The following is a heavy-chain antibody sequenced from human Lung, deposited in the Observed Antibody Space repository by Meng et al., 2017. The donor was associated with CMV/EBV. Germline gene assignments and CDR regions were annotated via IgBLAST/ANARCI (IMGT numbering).Heavy chain of an antibody. Sequence: QAQLVQSGGEVKRPGASVKVSGKAFGYTFTNYGITWVRQAPGQGLEWMGWINAYNGDTNYAQTLQGRVTMTTDTSTSTAYMELRSLRSDDTAVYYCARVEVGITSGDYWGQGTLVTVSS. CDR3: ARVEVGITSGDY. J-gene: IGHJ4*02. CDR1: GYTFTNYG. D-gene: IGHD1-26*01. CDR2: INAYNGDT. V-gene: IGHV1-18*01.